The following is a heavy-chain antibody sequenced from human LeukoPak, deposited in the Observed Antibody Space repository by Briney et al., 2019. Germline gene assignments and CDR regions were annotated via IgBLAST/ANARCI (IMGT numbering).Heavy chain of an antibody. D-gene: IGHD1-1*01. Sequence: GEALKISCKTSGCSFSSYWVVGGRQMAGEGREGMGLIYPGDSDTRYSPSFQGQITMSADLSTRTLYLQCSSLKASDTAMYYCARQYTGNSFAFWGQGTLLTVSS. CDR3: ARQYTGNSFAF. CDR2: IYPGDSDT. J-gene: IGHJ4*02. V-gene: IGHV5-51*01. CDR1: GCSFSSYW.